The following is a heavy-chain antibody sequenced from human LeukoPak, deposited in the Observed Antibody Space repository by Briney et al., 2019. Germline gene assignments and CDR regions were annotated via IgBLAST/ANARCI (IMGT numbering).Heavy chain of an antibody. V-gene: IGHV3-11*01. Sequence: KTGGSLRLSRAASGFTFSDYYMSWIRQSPGKGLEWVSSITGTGRTKYYADFVEGRFAVSRDNAKNSLFLQMNNLRADDTAVYYCFLGAQGLDPWGQGTLVTVSS. CDR1: GFTFSDYY. CDR3: FLGAQGLDP. J-gene: IGHJ5*02. D-gene: IGHD1-26*01. CDR2: ITGTGRTK.